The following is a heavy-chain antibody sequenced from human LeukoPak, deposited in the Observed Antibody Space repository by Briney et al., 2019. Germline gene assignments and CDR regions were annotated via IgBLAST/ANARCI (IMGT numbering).Heavy chain of an antibody. CDR3: ARDPSNSGYNYLYYFDY. Sequence: ASVKVSCKASGYTFTGYYMHWVRQAPGQGLEWMGWINPDNGGTNYAQKFQGRVTMTRDMSISTAYMELSRLRSDDTAVYYCARDPSNSGYNYLYYFDYWGQGTLVTVSS. J-gene: IGHJ4*02. CDR1: GYTFTGYY. D-gene: IGHD5-12*01. V-gene: IGHV1-2*02. CDR2: INPDNGGT.